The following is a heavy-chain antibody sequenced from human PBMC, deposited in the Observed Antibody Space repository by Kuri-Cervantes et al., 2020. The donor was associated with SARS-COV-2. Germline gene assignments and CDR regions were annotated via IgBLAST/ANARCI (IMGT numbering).Heavy chain of an antibody. D-gene: IGHD3-16*02. J-gene: IGHJ4*02. CDR2: INPSGGST. CDR1: GYTFTSYY. Sequence: ASVKVSCKASGYTFTSYYMHWVRQAPGQGLEWMGIINPSGGSTSYAQKFQGRVTMTRDTSTSTVYVELSSLRSEDTAVYYCAEGAYDYVWGSYRHPPPLLFWGQGTLVTVSS. CDR3: AEGAYDYVWGSYRHPPPLLF. V-gene: IGHV1-46*01.